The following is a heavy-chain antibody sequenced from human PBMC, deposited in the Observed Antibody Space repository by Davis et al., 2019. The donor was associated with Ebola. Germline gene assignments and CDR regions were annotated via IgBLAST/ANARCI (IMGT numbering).Heavy chain of an antibody. Sequence: ASVKVSCKASGYTFTSYGISWVRQAPGQGLEWMGWISAYNGNTNYAQKLQGRVTMTTDTSTSTAYMELRSLRSDDTAVYHCARLLSGELPLPLDYWGQGTLVTVSS. CDR2: ISAYNGNT. V-gene: IGHV1-18*04. CDR3: ARLLSGELPLPLDY. D-gene: IGHD1-26*01. CDR1: GYTFTSYG. J-gene: IGHJ4*02.